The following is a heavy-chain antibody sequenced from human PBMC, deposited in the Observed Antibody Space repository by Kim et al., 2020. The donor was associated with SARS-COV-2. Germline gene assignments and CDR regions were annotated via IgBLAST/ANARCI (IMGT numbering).Heavy chain of an antibody. CDR2: IYSGGST. CDR3: ARFLSVEYGTTNYDILTGYEDY. CDR1: GFTVSSNY. J-gene: IGHJ4*02. D-gene: IGHD3-9*01. Sequence: GGSLRLSCAASGFTVSSNYMSWVRQAPGKGLEWVSVIYSGGSTYYADSVKGRFTISRDNSKNTLYLQMNSLRAEDTAVYYCARFLSVEYGTTNYDILTGYEDYWGQGTLVTVSS. V-gene: IGHV3-66*02.